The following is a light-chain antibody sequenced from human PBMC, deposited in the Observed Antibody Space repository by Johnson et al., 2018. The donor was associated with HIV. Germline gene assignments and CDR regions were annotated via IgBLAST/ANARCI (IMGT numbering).Light chain of an antibody. CDR1: SSNIGNNY. Sequence: QSVLTQPPSVSAAPGQKVTISCSGSSSNIGNNYVSWYQQLPGTAPKLLIYENNKRPSGIPDRFSGSKSGTSATLGITGLQTGDEADYYCGTWDSSLIAAPYVFGTGTKVTVL. CDR2: ENN. CDR3: GTWDSSLIAAPYV. J-gene: IGLJ1*01. V-gene: IGLV1-51*02.